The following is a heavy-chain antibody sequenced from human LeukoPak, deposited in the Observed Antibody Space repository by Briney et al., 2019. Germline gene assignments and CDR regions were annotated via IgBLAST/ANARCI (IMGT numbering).Heavy chain of an antibody. CDR2: IIPIFGTA. CDR3: ARDPTVCRRGDYYYDYMDV. V-gene: IGHV1-69*06. CDR1: GGTFSSYA. D-gene: IGHD3-10*01. J-gene: IGHJ6*03. Sequence: GASVKVSCKASGGTFSSYAISGVRQAPGQGLEWMGRIIPIFGTANYAQKFQGRVTITADKSTSTAYMELSSLRSEDTAVYYCARDPTVCRRGDYYYDYMDVWGKGTTVTVSS.